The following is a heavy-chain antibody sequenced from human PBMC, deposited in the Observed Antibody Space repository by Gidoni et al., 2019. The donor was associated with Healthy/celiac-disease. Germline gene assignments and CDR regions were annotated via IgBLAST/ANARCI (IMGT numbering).Heavy chain of an antibody. CDR3: AKDLEQWLVYYFDY. Sequence: EVQLVESGGGLVHLGRSLRLSCAASGFTLHDYAMHWFRPAPGTGLEWVSGISWNSGSIGYADSVKGRLTISRDNAKNSLYLQMNSLRAEDTALYYCAKDLEQWLVYYFDYWGQGTLVTVSS. V-gene: IGHV3-9*01. CDR2: ISWNSGSI. D-gene: IGHD6-19*01. CDR1: GFTLHDYA. J-gene: IGHJ4*02.